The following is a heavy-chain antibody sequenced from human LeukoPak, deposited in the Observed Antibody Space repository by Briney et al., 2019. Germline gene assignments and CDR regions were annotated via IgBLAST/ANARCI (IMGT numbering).Heavy chain of an antibody. D-gene: IGHD4-17*01. J-gene: IGHJ4*02. CDR1: GFTFSSYA. V-gene: IGHV3-23*01. CDR3: ARDHRTTVTVYYFDY. CDR2: INYSGGST. Sequence: GGSLRLSCAASGFTFSSYAMNWVRQAPGKGLEWVSAINYSGGSTYYADSVKGRFTISRDNSKNTLYLQMNSLRAEDTAVYYCARDHRTTVTVYYFDYWGQGTLVTVSS.